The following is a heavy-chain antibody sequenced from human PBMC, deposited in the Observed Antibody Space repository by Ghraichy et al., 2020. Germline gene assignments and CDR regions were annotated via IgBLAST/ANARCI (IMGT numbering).Heavy chain of an antibody. CDR2: IFYSGTT. CDR3: ARNRGSSSYDYYGMDV. V-gene: IGHV4-59*01. CDR1: GGSIRRNY. Sequence: SETLSLTCSVSGGSIRRNYWSWIQQPPGKGLEWIGYIFYSGTTNYNPVLKSRVTLSVDTSKNQFSLTVWSVNAADTAVYYCARNRGSSSYDYYGMDVWGQGTTVTVSS. D-gene: IGHD1-14*01. J-gene: IGHJ6*02.